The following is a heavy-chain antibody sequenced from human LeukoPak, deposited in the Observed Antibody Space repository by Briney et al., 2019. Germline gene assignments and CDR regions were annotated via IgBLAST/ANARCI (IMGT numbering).Heavy chain of an antibody. CDR3: ARATYSGYDYYFDY. CDR2: ISGSGGST. CDR1: GFTFSSYC. J-gene: IGHJ4*02. Sequence: GGSLRLSCAASGFTFSSYCMNWVRQAPGKGLEWVSAISGSGGSTYYADSVKGRFTISRDNSKNTLYLQMNSLRAEDTAVYYCARATYSGYDYYFDYWGQGTLVTVSS. V-gene: IGHV3-23*01. D-gene: IGHD5-12*01.